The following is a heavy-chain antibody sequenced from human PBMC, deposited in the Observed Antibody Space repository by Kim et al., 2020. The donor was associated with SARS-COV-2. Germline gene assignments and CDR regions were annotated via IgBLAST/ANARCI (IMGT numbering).Heavy chain of an antibody. CDR3: ARAQWELGINADAFDI. CDR1: GFTVSSNY. Sequence: GGSLRLSCAASGFTVSSNYMSWVRQAPGKGLEWVSVIYSGGSTYYADAVKGRCTISSDNSKNTLYLQMDSLRVEDTAVYDCARAQWELGINADAFDIGGQGTLATYSS. J-gene: IGHJ3*02. CDR2: IYSGGST. V-gene: IGHV3-53*01. D-gene: IGHD1-26*01.